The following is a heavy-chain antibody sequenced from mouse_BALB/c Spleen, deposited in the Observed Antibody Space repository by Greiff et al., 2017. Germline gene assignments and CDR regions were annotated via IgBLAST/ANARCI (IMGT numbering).Heavy chain of an antibody. CDR1: GFNIKDTY. J-gene: IGHJ3*01. CDR3: ANGNYLAWFAY. Sequence: EVQGVESGAELVKPGASVKLSCTASGFNIKDTYMHWVKQRPEQGLEWIGRIDPANGNTKYDPKFQGKATITADTSSNTAYLQLSSLTSEDTAVYYCANGNYLAWFAYWGQGTLGTGAA. CDR2: IDPANGNT. D-gene: IGHD2-1*01. V-gene: IGHV14-3*02.